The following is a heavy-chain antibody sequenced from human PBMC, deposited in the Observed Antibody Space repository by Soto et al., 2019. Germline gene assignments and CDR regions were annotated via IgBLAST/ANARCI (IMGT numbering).Heavy chain of an antibody. CDR3: ASSMGRGGNDY. Sequence: EVQLVESGGGLVQPGGSLRLSCAASGFTFSDYWMSWVRQAPGKGLECVANIKTDGSEKYYVDPVKGRFNISRDNANNSLYLQMNSLRAEDTAVYYCASSMGRGGNDYWGQGTLVAVSS. J-gene: IGHJ4*02. D-gene: IGHD3-10*01. CDR1: GFTFSDYW. CDR2: IKTDGSEK. V-gene: IGHV3-7*05.